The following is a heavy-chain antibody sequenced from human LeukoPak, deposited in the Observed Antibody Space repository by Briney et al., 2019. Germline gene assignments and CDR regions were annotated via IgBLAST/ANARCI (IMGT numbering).Heavy chain of an antibody. V-gene: IGHV1-8*03. Sequence: ASVKVSCKASGYTFTSYDINWVRQATGQGLEWMGWMNPNSGNTGYAQKFQGRVTITRNTPISTAYMELSSLRSEDTAVYYCARRISYYDFWSGYSYYFVYWGQGTLVTVSS. CDR2: MNPNSGNT. D-gene: IGHD3-3*01. CDR3: ARRISYYDFWSGYSYYFVY. CDR1: GYTFTSYD. J-gene: IGHJ4*02.